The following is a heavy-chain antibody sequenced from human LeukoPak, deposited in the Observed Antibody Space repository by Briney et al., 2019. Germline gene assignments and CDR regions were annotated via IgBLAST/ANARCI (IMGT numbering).Heavy chain of an antibody. CDR1: GGSTTDYY. J-gene: IGHJ5*01. Sequence: SETLSLTCTVSGGSTTDYYWSWIRQHPGKGLEWIGYIYYSGSTYYNPSLKSRVTISVDTSKNQFSLKLSSVTAADTAVYYCARVLSHKYYDFWSGYVSGWFDPWGQGTLVTVSS. CDR2: IYYSGST. D-gene: IGHD3-3*01. CDR3: ARVLSHKYYDFWSGYVSGWFDP. V-gene: IGHV4-31*03.